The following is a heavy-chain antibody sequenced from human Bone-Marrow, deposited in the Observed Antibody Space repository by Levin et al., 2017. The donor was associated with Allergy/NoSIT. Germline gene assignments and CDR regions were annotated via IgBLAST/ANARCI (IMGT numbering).Heavy chain of an antibody. CDR2: IEKDGNEK. CDR3: GTDVGIAVADRNY. Sequence: GESLKISCAASGFTFNLYWMNWIRQAPGKGLELVANIEKDGNEKHYVDSVEGRFTISRDNAKNVLYLEMNSLRVEDTALYYCGTDVGIAVADRNYWGQGVLVTVSS. J-gene: IGHJ4*02. CDR1: GFTFNLYW. V-gene: IGHV3-7*01. D-gene: IGHD6-19*01.